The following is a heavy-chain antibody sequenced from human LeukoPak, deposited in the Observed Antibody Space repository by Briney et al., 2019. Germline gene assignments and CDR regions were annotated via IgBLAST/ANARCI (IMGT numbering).Heavy chain of an antibody. CDR2: ILPDGSQK. Sequence: HSGGSLRLSCAASGFTFSDHHMDWVRQAPGKGLEWLANILPDGSQKYYVDSVKGRFTISRDNPKNSLYLQINNLRAEDTAVYYCGRLAHNAWYAIDFWGQGTLVTVSS. D-gene: IGHD2-2*01. CDR3: GRLAHNAWYAIDF. CDR1: GFTFSDHH. V-gene: IGHV3-7*01. J-gene: IGHJ4*02.